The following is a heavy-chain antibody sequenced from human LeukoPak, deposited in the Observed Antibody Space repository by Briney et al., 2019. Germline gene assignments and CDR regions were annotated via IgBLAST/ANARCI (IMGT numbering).Heavy chain of an antibody. CDR3: ARVIGYCSSTSCPGPLDY. V-gene: IGHV1-18*01. CDR2: ISAYNGNT. CDR1: GYTFTSYG. J-gene: IGHJ4*02. Sequence: ASVKVSCKASGYTFTSYGISWVRQAPGRGLEWMGWISAYNGNTNYAQKLQGRVTMTTDTSTSTAYMELRSLRSDDTAVYYCARVIGYCSSTSCPGPLDYWGQGTLVTVSS. D-gene: IGHD2-2*01.